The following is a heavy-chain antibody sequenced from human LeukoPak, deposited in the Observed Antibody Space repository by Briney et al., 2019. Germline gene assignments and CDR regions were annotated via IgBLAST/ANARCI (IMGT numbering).Heavy chain of an antibody. V-gene: IGHV3-23*01. Sequence: GGSLRLSCAASGFSISTYAMSWVGQAQGRGLGGVSAISGSDGSTEYADSVKGRFTISRDKAKNTLYVQMNSLRAEDTAMYYCAKGSSYSTGWYVVWGQGTLVTVSS. CDR1: GFSISTYA. J-gene: IGHJ4*02. D-gene: IGHD6-19*01. CDR3: AKGSSYSTGWYVV. CDR2: ISGSDGST.